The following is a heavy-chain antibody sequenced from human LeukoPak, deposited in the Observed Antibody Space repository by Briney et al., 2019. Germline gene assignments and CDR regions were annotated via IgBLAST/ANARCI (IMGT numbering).Heavy chain of an antibody. Sequence: GASVKVSCKASGYTFTSYDINWVRQATGQGLEWMGWMSPNSGNTGYAQKFQGRVTMTRNTSISTAYMELSSLRSEDTAVYYCARGPITMVRGVYWFDPWGQGTLVTVSS. CDR1: GYTFTSYD. V-gene: IGHV1-8*01. J-gene: IGHJ5*02. D-gene: IGHD3-10*01. CDR3: ARGPITMVRGVYWFDP. CDR2: MSPNSGNT.